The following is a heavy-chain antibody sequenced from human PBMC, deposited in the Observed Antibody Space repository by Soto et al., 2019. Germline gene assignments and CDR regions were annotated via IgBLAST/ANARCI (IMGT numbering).Heavy chain of an antibody. CDR3: ARDGVAEIDY. D-gene: IGHD2-15*01. V-gene: IGHV3-48*02. Sequence: GGSLRLSCAASGFTFSDYNMIWVRQAPGKGLQWVSYIDIFSATIYYADSVRGRFTISRDNAKNSLYLQMNSLRDEDTAVYYCARDGVAEIDYWGQGTLVTVSS. CDR1: GFTFSDYN. CDR2: IDIFSATI. J-gene: IGHJ4*02.